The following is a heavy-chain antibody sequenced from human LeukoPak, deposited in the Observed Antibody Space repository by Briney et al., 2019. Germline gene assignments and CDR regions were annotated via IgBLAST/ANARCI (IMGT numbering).Heavy chain of an antibody. D-gene: IGHD2-2*03. CDR1: GGSISRDY. J-gene: IGHJ3*02. CDR2: IYTSGST. Sequence: SETLSLTCTVSGGSISRDYWSWIRQPAGKGLEWIGRIYTSGSTNYNPSLKSRLTISVDTSKNQFSLKLSSVTAADTAVYYCARDGYCSSTSCYDAFDIWGQGTMVTVSS. CDR3: ARDGYCSSTSCYDAFDI. V-gene: IGHV4-4*07.